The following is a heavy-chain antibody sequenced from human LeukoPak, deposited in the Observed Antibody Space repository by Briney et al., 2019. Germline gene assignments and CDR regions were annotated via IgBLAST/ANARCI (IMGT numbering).Heavy chain of an antibody. D-gene: IGHD3-10*01. CDR1: GGSISSSSYY. V-gene: IGHV4-39*07. CDR2: IYFSGTT. CDR3: AREGNYYYYMDV. Sequence: SDTLSLTCTVSGGSISSSSYYWGWIRQPPGRGLGWIGSIYFSGTTYYNPSLQSRVTISVDTAKNQFSLKATSVTAADTAAYYCAREGNYYYYMDVWGKGTTVTVSS. J-gene: IGHJ6*03.